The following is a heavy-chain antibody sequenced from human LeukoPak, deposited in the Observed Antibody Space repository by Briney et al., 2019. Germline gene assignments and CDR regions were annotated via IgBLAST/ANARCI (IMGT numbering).Heavy chain of an antibody. CDR1: GYTLTELS. Sequence: ASVKVSCKVSGYTLTELSMHWVRQAPGKGLEWRGGFDPEDGETIYAQKFQGRVTMTEDTSTDTAYMELSSLRSEDTAVYYCATATTVVTEYWYFDLWGRGTLVTVSS. V-gene: IGHV1-24*01. D-gene: IGHD4-23*01. CDR2: FDPEDGET. CDR3: ATATTVVTEYWYFDL. J-gene: IGHJ2*01.